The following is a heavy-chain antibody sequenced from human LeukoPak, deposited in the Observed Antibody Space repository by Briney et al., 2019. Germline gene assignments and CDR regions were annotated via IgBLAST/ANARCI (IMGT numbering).Heavy chain of an antibody. Sequence: SETLSLTCTVSGGSISSYYWSWIRQPPGKGLEWIGYIYYSGRINYNPSLKSRVTISVDTSKNQFSLKLTSVTAADTAVYYCARHTGSIIWFDYWGQGALVTVSS. CDR3: ARHTGSIIWFDY. D-gene: IGHD3-3*02. J-gene: IGHJ5*01. CDR1: GGSISSYY. V-gene: IGHV4-59*08. CDR2: IYYSGRI.